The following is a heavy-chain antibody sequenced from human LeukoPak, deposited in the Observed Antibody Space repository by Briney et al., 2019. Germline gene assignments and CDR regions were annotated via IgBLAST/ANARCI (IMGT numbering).Heavy chain of an antibody. J-gene: IGHJ3*02. D-gene: IGHD3-22*01. Sequence: ASVKVSCKASGYTFTSYDINWVRQATGQGLEWMGWMNPNSGNTGYAQKFQGRVTMTRNTSISTAYMELSSLRSEDTAVYYCARAAYYYDRSGPDAFDIWGQGTMVTVSS. CDR1: GYTFTSYD. CDR3: ARAAYYYDRSGPDAFDI. V-gene: IGHV1-8*01. CDR2: MNPNSGNT.